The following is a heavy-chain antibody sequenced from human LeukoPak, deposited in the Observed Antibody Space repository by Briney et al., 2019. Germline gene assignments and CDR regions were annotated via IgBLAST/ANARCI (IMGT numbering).Heavy chain of an antibody. CDR3: ARESSGVVVPAAIIWFDP. V-gene: IGHV3-7*01. CDR2: IKQDGSEK. D-gene: IGHD2-2*01. J-gene: IGHJ5*02. Sequence: GGSLRLSCAASGFTFSSYWMSWVRQDPGKGLEWVANIKQDGSEKYYVDSVKGRFTISRDNAKNSLYLQMNSLRAEDTAVYYCARESSGVVVPAAIIWFDPWGQGTLVTVSS. CDR1: GFTFSSYW.